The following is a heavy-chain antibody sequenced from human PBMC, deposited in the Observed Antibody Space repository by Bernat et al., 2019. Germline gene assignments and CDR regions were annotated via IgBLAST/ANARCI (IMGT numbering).Heavy chain of an antibody. V-gene: IGHV3-48*01. D-gene: IGHD3-10*01. CDR1: GFSFSSYS. CDR2: ISHGSRVI. Sequence: EAQLVESGGGLVQPGGSLRLSCAASGFSFSSYSMSWVRQAPGKGLEFVAYISHGSRVIYYADSVKGRFTISRDSAENTLYLQMNSLRAEDTAVYFCARDGGRGYVMDVWGPGTTVTVSS. CDR3: ARDGGRGYVMDV. J-gene: IGHJ6*02.